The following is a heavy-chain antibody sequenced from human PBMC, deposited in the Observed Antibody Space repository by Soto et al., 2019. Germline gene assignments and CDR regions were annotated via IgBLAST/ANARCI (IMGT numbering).Heavy chain of an antibody. J-gene: IGHJ6*03. V-gene: IGHV3-7*01. CDR1: GFTFSSYW. Sequence: GGSLRLSCAASGFTFSSYWMSWVRQAPGKGLEWVANIKQDGSEKYYVDSVKGRFTISRDNAKNSLYLQMNSLRAEDTAVYYCARRYGDNMAIFGVVITYEDYYYYYMDVWGKGTTVTVSS. D-gene: IGHD3-3*01. CDR2: IKQDGSEK. CDR3: ARRYGDNMAIFGVVITYEDYYYYYMDV.